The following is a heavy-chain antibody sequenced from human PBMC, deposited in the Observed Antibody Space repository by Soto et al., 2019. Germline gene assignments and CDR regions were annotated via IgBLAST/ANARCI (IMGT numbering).Heavy chain of an antibody. J-gene: IGHJ4*02. D-gene: IGHD3-10*01. V-gene: IGHV3-33*01. CDR3: ARAPRGVIPDHFDS. CDR2: IWYDGSNK. Sequence: QVQLVESGGGMVQPGRSLRLSCAASGFTFSSYGMHWVRQAPGKGLEWVAVIWYDGSNKYSADSVKGRFTISRDNSQNALDLQIKRLRAEDTDVYYGARAPRGVIPDHFDSWGQGTLVNVSS. CDR1: GFTFSSYG.